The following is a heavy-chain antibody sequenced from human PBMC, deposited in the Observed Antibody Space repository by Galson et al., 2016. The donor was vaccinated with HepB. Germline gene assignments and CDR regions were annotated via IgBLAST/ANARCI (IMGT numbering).Heavy chain of an antibody. D-gene: IGHD6-19*01. CDR3: ARFTQEWLDRVYYFDY. CDR1: GFTFGRYA. CDR2: ISGDGGRT. Sequence: SLRLSCAASGFTFGRYAMSWVRQAPGKGLEWVSAISGDGGRTYYAGSVQGRFTSSRDRSTNTMYLQMNSLRTDDTAVYYCARFTQEWLDRVYYFDYGGQGTLVSVSS. J-gene: IGHJ4*02. V-gene: IGHV3-23*01.